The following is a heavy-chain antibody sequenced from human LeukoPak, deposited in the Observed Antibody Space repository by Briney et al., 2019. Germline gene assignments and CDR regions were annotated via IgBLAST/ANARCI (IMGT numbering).Heavy chain of an antibody. CDR2: INYSGGNT. J-gene: IGHJ4*02. V-gene: IGHV3-23*01. CDR1: GFTFTSYT. Sequence: GGSLRLSCAASGFTFTSYTMNWVRQAPGKGLEWVSGINYSGGNTHYADSVKGRFTISRDNSKNTLYLQMNSLRAEDTAVYYCAKDGSDWGSYFDCWGQGILVTVSS. D-gene: IGHD3/OR15-3a*01. CDR3: AKDGSDWGSYFDC.